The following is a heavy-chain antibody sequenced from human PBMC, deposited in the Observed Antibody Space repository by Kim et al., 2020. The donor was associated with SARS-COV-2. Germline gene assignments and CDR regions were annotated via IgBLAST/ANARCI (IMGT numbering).Heavy chain of an antibody. CDR3: ARGISGYDSIFDY. D-gene: IGHD5-12*01. J-gene: IGHJ4*02. V-gene: IGHV4-4*07. CDR2: IHTSGST. Sequence: SETLSLTCTVSGGSISSHYWSWIRQPAGKGLEWIGRIHTSGSTDYNSSLKSRVTMSIDTSKNQFSLKLSSVTAADTAVYYCARGISGYDSIFDYWGQGTLVTVSS. CDR1: GGSISSHY.